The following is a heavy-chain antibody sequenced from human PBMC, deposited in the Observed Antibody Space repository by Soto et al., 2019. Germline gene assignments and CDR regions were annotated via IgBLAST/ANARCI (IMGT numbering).Heavy chain of an antibody. Sequence: ASVKVSCKASGYTFTSYGISWVRQAPGQGLEWMGWISAYNGNTNYAQKLQGRVTMTTDTSTSTAYMELRSLRSDDTAVYYCAGSLYYYDSSGYLDYWGQGTLVTVSS. CDR3: AGSLYYYDSSGYLDY. CDR2: ISAYNGNT. CDR1: GYTFTSYG. V-gene: IGHV1-18*04. J-gene: IGHJ4*02. D-gene: IGHD3-22*01.